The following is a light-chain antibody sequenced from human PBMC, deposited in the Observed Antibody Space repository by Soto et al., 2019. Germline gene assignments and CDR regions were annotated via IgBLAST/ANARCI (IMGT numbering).Light chain of an antibody. CDR2: KVS. Sequence: DVVMTQSPLSLPVTLGQPASISCRSSQSLVSSDVNTFLNWFHQRPGQSPRRLIYKVSNRDSGVPDRFSGSGSGTDFTLKISRVEAEDVGVYYCMQGTHWPRTFGQGTKVEIK. J-gene: IGKJ1*01. CDR1: QSLVSSDVNTF. CDR3: MQGTHWPRT. V-gene: IGKV2-30*01.